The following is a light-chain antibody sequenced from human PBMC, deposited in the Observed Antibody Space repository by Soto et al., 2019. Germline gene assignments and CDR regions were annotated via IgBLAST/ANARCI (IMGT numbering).Light chain of an antibody. CDR3: SSYTSSSTVV. Sequence: QSVLTQPASVSGSPGQSITISCTGTSSDIGVYKYVSWYQPHPGKAPNLMIYEVSNRPSGVSNRFSGSKSGNTASLTISGLQAEDEADYYCSSYTSSSTVVFGGGTKLTVL. V-gene: IGLV2-14*01. CDR1: SSDIGVYKY. J-gene: IGLJ2*01. CDR2: EVS.